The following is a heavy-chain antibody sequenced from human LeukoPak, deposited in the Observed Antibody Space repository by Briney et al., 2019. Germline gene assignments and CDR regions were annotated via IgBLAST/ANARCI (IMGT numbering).Heavy chain of an antibody. CDR2: INTDGTVT. J-gene: IGHJ4*02. V-gene: IGHV3-74*01. CDR3: ATKQWLAPPPDS. CDR1: GFTFSKYW. Sequence: GGSLRLSCAAAGFTFSKYWMLWVRQAQSKGLESVSRINTDGTVTTYADSVKGRFTVSRDNAENTMFLQMNSVREEDTAVYYCATKQWLAPPPDSWGQGTPVTVSS. D-gene: IGHD6-19*01.